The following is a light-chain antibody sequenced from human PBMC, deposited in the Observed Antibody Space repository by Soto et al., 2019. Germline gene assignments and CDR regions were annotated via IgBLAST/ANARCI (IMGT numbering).Light chain of an antibody. CDR1: PSVRSGY. V-gene: IGKV3-20*01. Sequence: EIVLTQSPATLFLSAGERGTISCRASPSVRSGYLAWYQQKPGQAPRPXIHEASTRANGIPDRFSGSGSGTDFTLTISRLEPEDFAVYYCQQYNSSSITFGQGTRLEIK. J-gene: IGKJ5*01. CDR3: QQYNSSSIT. CDR2: EAS.